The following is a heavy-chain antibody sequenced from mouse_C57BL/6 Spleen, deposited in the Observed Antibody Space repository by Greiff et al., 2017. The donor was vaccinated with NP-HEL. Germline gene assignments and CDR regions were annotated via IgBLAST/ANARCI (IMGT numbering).Heavy chain of an antibody. CDR3: ARQSSYYYGSDYAMDY. CDR2: ISSGSSTI. CDR1: GFTFSDYG. V-gene: IGHV5-17*01. J-gene: IGHJ4*01. D-gene: IGHD1-1*01. Sequence: QLVESGGGLVKPGGSLKLSCAASGFTFSDYGMHWVRQAPEKGLEWVAYISSGSSTIYYADTVKGRFTISRDNAKNTLFLQMTSLRSEDTAMYYCARQSSYYYGSDYAMDYWGQGTSVTVSS.